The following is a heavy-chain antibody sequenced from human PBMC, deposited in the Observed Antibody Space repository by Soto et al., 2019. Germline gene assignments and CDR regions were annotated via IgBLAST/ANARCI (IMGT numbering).Heavy chain of an antibody. D-gene: IGHD2-21*01. CDR3: ASDNPFASGS. CDR1: GYTFLDFY. Sequence: QVQLVQSGTEVTKPGASVKVSCKASGYTFLDFYIHWVRQAPGQGLEWMGLINPSGGGTTYAQKFQRRLTMTRDTSTRTVYMELLSPRSEHTAIYYCASDNPFASGSCGQGTLVT. V-gene: IGHV1-46*03. CDR2: INPSGGGT. J-gene: IGHJ5*02.